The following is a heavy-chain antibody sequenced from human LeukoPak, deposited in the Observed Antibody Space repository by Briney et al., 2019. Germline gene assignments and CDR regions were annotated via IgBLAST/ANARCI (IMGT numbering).Heavy chain of an antibody. Sequence: SETLSLTCTVSGGSISSSSYYWGWIRQPPGKGLEWIGSIYYSGSTYYNPSLKSRVTISVDTSKNQFSLKLSSVTAADTAVYYCARVGYSYYYYYGMDVWGQGTTVTVSS. V-gene: IGHV4-39*07. CDR3: ARVGYSYYYYYGMDV. D-gene: IGHD5-18*01. J-gene: IGHJ6*02. CDR1: GGSISSSSYY. CDR2: IYYSGST.